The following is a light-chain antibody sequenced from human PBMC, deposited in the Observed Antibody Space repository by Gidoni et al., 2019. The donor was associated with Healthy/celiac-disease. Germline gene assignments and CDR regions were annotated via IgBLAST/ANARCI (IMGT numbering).Light chain of an antibody. CDR3: QQSYSTPLT. J-gene: IGKJ4*01. CDR1: QSISSH. Sequence: DIQMTQSPSSLSASVGDRVTITCRASQSISSHLNWYQQKPGKAPKLLIYAASSLQSGVPSRFSGSGSGTDFTLTSSSLQHEDFATYYWQQSYSTPLTFGGGTKVEIK. CDR2: AAS. V-gene: IGKV1-39*01.